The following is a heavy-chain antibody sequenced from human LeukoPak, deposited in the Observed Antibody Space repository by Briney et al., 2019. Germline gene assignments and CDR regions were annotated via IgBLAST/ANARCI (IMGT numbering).Heavy chain of an antibody. CDR1: GYTFTSYG. CDR3: ARDTYYDFWSGYHFYSDY. Sequence: ASVKVSCKASGYTFTSYGISWVRQAPGQGLEWMGWISAYNGNTNYAQKLQGRVTMTTDTSTSTAYMELRSLRSDDTAVYYCARDTYYDFWSGYHFYSDYWGQGTLVTVSS. V-gene: IGHV1-18*01. J-gene: IGHJ4*02. D-gene: IGHD3-3*01. CDR2: ISAYNGNT.